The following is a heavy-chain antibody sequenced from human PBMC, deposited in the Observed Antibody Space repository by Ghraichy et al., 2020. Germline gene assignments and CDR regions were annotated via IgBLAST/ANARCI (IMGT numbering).Heavy chain of an antibody. CDR2: IGGSGDKT. V-gene: IGHV3-23*01. CDR3: AKGGDSSGYYLYYFHY. Sequence: GGSLRLSCAASGFTFSSYAMSWVRQAPGKGLEWVSAIGGSGDKTYYSDSVKGRFAISRDNSKNTIYLQMNSLRAEDTAVYYCAKGGDSSGYYLYYFHYWGQGTLFTVSS. CDR1: GFTFSSYA. D-gene: IGHD3-22*01. J-gene: IGHJ4*02.